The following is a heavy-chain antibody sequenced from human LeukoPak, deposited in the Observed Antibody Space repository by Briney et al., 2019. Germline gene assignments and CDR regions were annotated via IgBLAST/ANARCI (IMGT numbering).Heavy chain of an antibody. CDR2: IYYSGST. CDR3: ARGHPDSSGYYHGSWFDP. Sequence: ASETLSLTCTVSGGSISSYYWSWIRQPPGKGLEWIGYIYYSGSTNYNPSLKSRVTISVDTSKNQFSLTLTSVTAADTAVYYCARGHPDSSGYYHGSWFDPWGQGTLVTVSS. V-gene: IGHV4-59*12. D-gene: IGHD3-22*01. CDR1: GGSISSYY. J-gene: IGHJ5*02.